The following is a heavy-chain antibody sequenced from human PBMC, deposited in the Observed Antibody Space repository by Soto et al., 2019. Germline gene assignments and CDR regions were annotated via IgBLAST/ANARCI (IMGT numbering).Heavy chain of an antibody. D-gene: IGHD6-13*01. Sequence: EVQLLESGGGLVQPGGSLRLSCAASGFTFSSYAMSWVRQAPGKGLEWVSAISGSGGSTYYADSVKSRFTISRDNSKNTLYLQMNSLRAEDTAVYYCAKDMPSVRGSSWFGGGQSYFDYWGQGTLVTVSS. V-gene: IGHV3-23*01. J-gene: IGHJ4*02. CDR1: GFTFSSYA. CDR3: AKDMPSVRGSSWFGGGQSYFDY. CDR2: ISGSGGST.